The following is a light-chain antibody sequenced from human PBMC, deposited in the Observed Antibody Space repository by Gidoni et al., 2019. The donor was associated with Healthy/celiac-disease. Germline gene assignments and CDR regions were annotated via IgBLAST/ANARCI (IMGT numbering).Light chain of an antibody. J-gene: IGLJ3*02. CDR1: SSDVGSYHL. CDR2: MVS. CDR3: CSYAGNSSWV. V-gene: IGLV2-23*02. Sequence: QSALTQPASVSGSPGQSITISCTGTSSDVGSYHLVSWYQHHPGKAPKLMIYMVSKRPSGVSNRFSASKSGNTASLTISGLQAEDEADYYCCSYAGNSSWVFGGGTKLTVL.